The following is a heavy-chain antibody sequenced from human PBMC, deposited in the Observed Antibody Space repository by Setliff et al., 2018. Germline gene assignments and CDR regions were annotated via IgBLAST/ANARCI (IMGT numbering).Heavy chain of an antibody. CDR2: IWHDGGNK. CDR3: ARTCSGSGCYAGLES. CDR1: GFTFSNYR. V-gene: IGHV3-33*08. D-gene: IGHD2-15*01. J-gene: IGHJ4*02. Sequence: GGSLRLSCAASGFTFSNYRMHWVRQAPGKGLEWVAVIWHDGGNKYHADSVKGRFTISRDNSKNTLCLQMNSLRPEDTAVYYCARTCSGSGCYAGLESWGQGTPVTVSS.